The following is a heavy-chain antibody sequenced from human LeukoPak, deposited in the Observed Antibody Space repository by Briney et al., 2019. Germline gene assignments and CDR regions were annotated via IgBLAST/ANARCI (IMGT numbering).Heavy chain of an antibody. CDR2: ISGSGGST. Sequence: GGSLRLSCAASGFTFSSYAMSWVRQAPGKGLDWVSAISGSGGSTYYADSVKGRFTISRDNSKNTLYLQMNSLRAEDTAVYYCAKSPPRRSYDFWSGYYSGPDYWGQGTLVTVSS. D-gene: IGHD3-3*01. CDR3: AKSPPRRSYDFWSGYYSGPDY. CDR1: GFTFSSYA. V-gene: IGHV3-23*01. J-gene: IGHJ4*02.